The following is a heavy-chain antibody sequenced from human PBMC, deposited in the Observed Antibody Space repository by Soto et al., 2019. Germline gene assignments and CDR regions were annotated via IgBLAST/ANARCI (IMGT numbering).Heavy chain of an antibody. CDR2: IRSDSNHI. V-gene: IGHV3-21*05. CDR1: GFIFSSFS. Sequence: GGSLRLSCAASGFIFSSFSMNWIRQAPGKGLEWLSYIRSDSNHIGYADSVKGRFSISRDNAKNSLYLQINSLRGDDTAIYYCVRSGDNYNLLDYWGQGTPVTVSS. D-gene: IGHD1-1*01. CDR3: VRSGDNYNLLDY. J-gene: IGHJ4*02.